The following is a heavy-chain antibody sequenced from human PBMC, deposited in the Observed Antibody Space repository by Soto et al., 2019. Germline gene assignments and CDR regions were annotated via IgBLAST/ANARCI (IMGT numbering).Heavy chain of an antibody. Sequence: ASVKVSCKASGYTFTSYGISWVRKAPGQGLEWMGWISAYNGNTNYAQKLQGRVTMTTDTSTSTAYMELRSLRSDDPAVYYCGRDHGNDLGVKRDVFDFWGKGTRVPVSS. CDR1: GYTFTSYG. D-gene: IGHD1-1*01. V-gene: IGHV1-18*01. CDR3: GRDHGNDLGVKRDVFDF. J-gene: IGHJ3*01. CDR2: ISAYNGNT.